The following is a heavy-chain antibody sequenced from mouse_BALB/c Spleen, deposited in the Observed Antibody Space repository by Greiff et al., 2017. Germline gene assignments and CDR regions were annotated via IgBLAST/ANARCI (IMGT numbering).Heavy chain of an antibody. CDR3: ARGGGSSFDY. V-gene: IGHV1-63*01. J-gene: IGHJ2*01. CDR2: IYPGSGNT. CDR1: GYAFTNYW. D-gene: IGHD1-1*01. Sequence: QVQLQQSGAELVRPGTSVKISCKASGYAFTNYWLGWVKQRPGHGLEWIGDIYPGSGNTYYNEKFTGKATLTEDKASSTAYMQLSRLTSEDSAVYFCARGGGSSFDYWGQGTTLTVSS.